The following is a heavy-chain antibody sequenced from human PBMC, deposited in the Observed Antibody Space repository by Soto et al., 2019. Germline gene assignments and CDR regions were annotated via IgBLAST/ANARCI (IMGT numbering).Heavy chain of an antibody. V-gene: IGHV1-69*13. J-gene: IGHJ5*02. CDR2: IIPIFGTA. CDR3: ATTARPKYSSSSDDWFDP. CDR1: GGTFSSYA. D-gene: IGHD6-6*01. Sequence: SVKVSCKASGGTFSSYAISWVRQAPGQGLEWMGGIIPIFGTANYAQKFQGRVTITADESTSTAYMELSSLRSEDTAVYYCATTARPKYSSSSDDWFDPWGQGTLVTVSA.